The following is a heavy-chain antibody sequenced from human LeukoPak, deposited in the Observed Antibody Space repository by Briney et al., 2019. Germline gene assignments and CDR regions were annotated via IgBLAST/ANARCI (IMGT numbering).Heavy chain of an antibody. CDR1: GGSFSGYY. D-gene: IGHD6-13*01. J-gene: IGHJ4*02. V-gene: IGHV4-34*01. CDR2: INHSGST. Sequence: PSETLSLTCAVSGGSFSGYYWSWIRQPPGKGLEWIGEINHSGSTNYNPSLKSRVTISVDTSKNQFSLKLSSVTAAGTAVYYCARGSDTAAGLYWGQGTLVTVSS. CDR3: ARGSDTAAGLY.